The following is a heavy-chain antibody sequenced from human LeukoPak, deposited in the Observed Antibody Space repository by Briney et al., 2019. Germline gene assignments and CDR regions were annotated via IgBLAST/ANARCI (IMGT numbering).Heavy chain of an antibody. D-gene: IGHD2-8*02. J-gene: IGHJ4*02. CDR3: ARDRTGVFDY. Sequence: GGSLRLSCAASGFTFSSYSMNWVRQAPGKGLEWVSSISSSSSYIYYADSVKGRFTISRDNAKNSLYLQMNSLRAEDTAVYHCARDRTGVFDYWGQGTLVTVSS. V-gene: IGHV3-21*01. CDR2: ISSSSSYI. CDR1: GFTFSSYS.